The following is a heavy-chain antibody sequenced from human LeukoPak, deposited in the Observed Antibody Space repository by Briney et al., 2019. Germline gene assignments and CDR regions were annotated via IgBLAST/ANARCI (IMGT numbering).Heavy chain of an antibody. CDR2: IWYDGSNK. CDR1: GFTFSSYG. V-gene: IGHV3-33*01. J-gene: IGHJ5*02. Sequence: PGGSLRLSCAASGFTFSSYGMHWVRQAPGEGLEWVAVIWYDGSNKYYADPVKGRFTISRDNSKNTLYLQMNSLRAEDTAVYYCARRRGDNWFDPWGQGTLVTVSS. D-gene: IGHD3-10*01. CDR3: ARRRGDNWFDP.